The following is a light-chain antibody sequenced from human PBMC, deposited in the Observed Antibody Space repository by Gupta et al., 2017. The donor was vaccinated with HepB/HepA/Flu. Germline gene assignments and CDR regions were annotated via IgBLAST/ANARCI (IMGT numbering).Light chain of an antibody. CDR3: QVWDSGSDHWV. V-gene: IGLV3-21*03. J-gene: IGLJ3*02. CDR1: NSGSKN. Sequence: SYVRTQPPPVPAAPGKTAIITCGGNNSGSKNVHWYQQKPGQAPVMVVHDDTDRPSGIPERFSGSNSGNTATLTISRVEGGDEADYYCQVWDSGSDHWVFGGGTKLTVL. CDR2: DDT.